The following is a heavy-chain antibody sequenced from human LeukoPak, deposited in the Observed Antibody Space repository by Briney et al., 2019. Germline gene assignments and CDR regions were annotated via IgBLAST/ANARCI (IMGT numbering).Heavy chain of an antibody. CDR2: IWYDGSNK. CDR3: ARIYSSSALGYSDY. CDR1: GFTFSSYG. J-gene: IGHJ4*02. V-gene: IGHV3-33*01. Sequence: GGSLRLSCAASGFTFSSYGMHWVRQAPGKGLEWVAVIWYDGSNKYYADSVKGRFTISRDNSKNTLYLQMNSLRAEDTAVYYCARIYSSSALGYSDYWGQGTLLTVSS. D-gene: IGHD3-22*01.